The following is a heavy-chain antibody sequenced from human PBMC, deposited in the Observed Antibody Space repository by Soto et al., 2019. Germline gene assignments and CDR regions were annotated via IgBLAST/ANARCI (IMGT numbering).Heavy chain of an antibody. CDR1: GGSISSSNW. V-gene: IGHV4-4*02. D-gene: IGHD1-7*01. J-gene: IGHJ5*02. CDR3: ARGLTGTTSLIWFDP. CDR2: IYHSGST. Sequence: QVQLQESGPGLVKPSGTLSLTCAVSGGSISSSNWWSWVRQPPGKGLEWIGEIYHSGSTNNNPSLKSRVTISVDKSNNQFSLKLSSVTAADTAVYYCARGLTGTTSLIWFDPWGQGTLVTVSS.